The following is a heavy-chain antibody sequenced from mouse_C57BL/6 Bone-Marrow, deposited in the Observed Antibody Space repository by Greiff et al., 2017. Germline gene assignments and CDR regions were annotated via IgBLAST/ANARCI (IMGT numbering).Heavy chain of an antibody. D-gene: IGHD1-1*01. CDR1: GYTFTSYW. CDR3: AREGYGSSYWYVDV. Sequence: QVQLQQSGAELVKPGASVKMSCKASGYTFTSYWITWVKQRPGQGLEWIGDIYPGSGSTNYNEKFKSKATLTVDTSSSTAYMQRSSLTSEDSAVYYCAREGYGSSYWYVDVWGTGTTVTVSS. J-gene: IGHJ1*03. CDR2: IYPGSGST. V-gene: IGHV1-55*01.